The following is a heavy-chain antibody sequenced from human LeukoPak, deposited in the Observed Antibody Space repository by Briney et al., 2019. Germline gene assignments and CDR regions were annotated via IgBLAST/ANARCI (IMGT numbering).Heavy chain of an antibody. CDR1: GFAFNTYW. CDR3: ARDSGYEIVDP. Sequence: PGGSLRLSCVASGFAFNTYWMHWVRQGPGKGLEWVSRINRDGVSTSHADSVKGRFTISRDNAKNTVYLQMNSLRAEDTAVYYCARDSGYEIVDPWGQGTLVTVSS. J-gene: IGHJ5*02. CDR2: INRDGVST. V-gene: IGHV3-74*01. D-gene: IGHD5-12*01.